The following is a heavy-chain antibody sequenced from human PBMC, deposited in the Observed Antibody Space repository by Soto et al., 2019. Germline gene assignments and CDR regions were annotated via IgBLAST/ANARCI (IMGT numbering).Heavy chain of an antibody. V-gene: IGHV1-18*01. CDR3: ARDRCSSTSCYRPRAFDI. D-gene: IGHD2-2*01. CDR2: ISAYNGNT. CDR1: GYTFTSYG. Sequence: ASVKVSCKASGYTFTSYGISWVRQAPGQGLEWMGWISAYNGNTNYAQKLQGRVTMTTDTSTSTAYMELRSLRSDDTAVYYCARDRCSSTSCYRPRAFDIWGQGTMVTVSS. J-gene: IGHJ3*02.